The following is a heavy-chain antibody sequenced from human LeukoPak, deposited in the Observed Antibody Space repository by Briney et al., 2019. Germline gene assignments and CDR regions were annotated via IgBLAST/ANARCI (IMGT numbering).Heavy chain of an antibody. CDR3: ARAGDTSGYHLDY. J-gene: IGHJ4*02. D-gene: IGHD3-22*01. CDR2: ISYDGSNK. V-gene: IGHV3-30*04. CDR1: GFTFSSYA. Sequence: PGRSLRLSCAASGFTFSSYAMHWVRQAPGKGLEWVAVISYDGSNKYYADSVKGRFTISRDNSKNTLYLQMNSLRAEDTAVYYCARAGDTSGYHLDYWGQGTLVTVSS.